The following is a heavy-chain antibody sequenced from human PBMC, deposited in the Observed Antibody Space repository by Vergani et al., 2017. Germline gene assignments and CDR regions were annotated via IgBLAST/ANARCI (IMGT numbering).Heavy chain of an antibody. D-gene: IGHD5-12*01. CDR1: GFTFSSYS. V-gene: IGHV3-21*04. CDR3: AKGTLGYDGSFAY. CDR2: ISSSSSYI. Sequence: EVQLVESGGGLVKPGGSLRLSCAASGFTFSSYSMNGVRQAPGKGLEWVSSISSSSSYIYYADSVKGRFTISRGNSKNTLYLQMNSLRVEDTAAYYCAKGTLGYDGSFAYWGQGTLVTVSS. J-gene: IGHJ4*02.